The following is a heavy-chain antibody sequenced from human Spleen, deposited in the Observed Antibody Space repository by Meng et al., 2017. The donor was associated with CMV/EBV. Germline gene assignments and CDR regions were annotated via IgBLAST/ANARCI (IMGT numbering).Heavy chain of an antibody. CDR2: INPGGGST. J-gene: IGHJ3*02. CDR3: AREGRYCSSTSCSYDAFDI. D-gene: IGHD2-2*01. CDR1: GYTFTSHY. V-gene: IGHV1-46*01. Sequence: ASVKVSCKASGYTFTSHYINWVRQAPGQGLEWMGIINPGGGSTNYAQKFLGRVTMTRDTSTSTVYMELSSLRSEDTAVYYCAREGRYCSSTSCSYDAFDIWGQGTMVTVSS.